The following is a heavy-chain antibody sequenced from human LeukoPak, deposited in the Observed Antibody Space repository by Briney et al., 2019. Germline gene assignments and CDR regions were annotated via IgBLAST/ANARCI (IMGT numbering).Heavy chain of an antibody. CDR1: GLAFSRHA. CDR3: AKDRELGTFDY. D-gene: IGHD7-27*01. CDR2: FGGSGGDSKT. J-gene: IGHJ4*02. V-gene: IGHV3-23*01. Sequence: GGSLRLSCAASGLAFSRHAMTWVRQAPGKGLEWVSSFGGSGGDSKTYYADSVKGRFTITRDNSKSVVFLHLNSLRAEDTAVYYCAKDRELGTFDYWGQGTLVTVSS.